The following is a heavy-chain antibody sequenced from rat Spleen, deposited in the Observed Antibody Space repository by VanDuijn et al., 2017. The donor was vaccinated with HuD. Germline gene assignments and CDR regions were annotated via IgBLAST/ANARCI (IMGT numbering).Heavy chain of an antibody. D-gene: IGHD1-11*01. Sequence: EVQLVESGGGLVQPGRSLKLSCAVSGFTFSNHDMAWVRQAPTKGLEWIASISAGGGIPYYRDSVKGRFTISRDNAKSTLYLQMNSLRSEDTATYYCTRRRSHFDYWGQGVMVTVSS. CDR1: GFTFSNHD. J-gene: IGHJ2*01. CDR2: ISAGGGIP. CDR3: TRRRSHFDY. V-gene: IGHV5-25*01.